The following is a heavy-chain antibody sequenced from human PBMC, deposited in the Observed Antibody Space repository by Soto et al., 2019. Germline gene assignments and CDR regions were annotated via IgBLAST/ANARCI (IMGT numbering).Heavy chain of an antibody. J-gene: IGHJ4*02. CDR3: ARDIAFDIDY. CDR2: IYSKAGKM. CDR1: GYTFNDFG. V-gene: IGHV1-18*01. D-gene: IGHD2-15*01. Sequence: QVHLLQSGAEVQKPGASVKVSCKTSGYTFNDFGITWVRQAPGLGLEWLGWIYSKAGKMNFAPKFQNRVIMTTDTSTSTAFMELTSLTGDDSAIYVCARDIAFDIDYWGQGTLVTVS.